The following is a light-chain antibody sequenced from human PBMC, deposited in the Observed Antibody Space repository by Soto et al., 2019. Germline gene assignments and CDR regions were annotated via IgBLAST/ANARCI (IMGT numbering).Light chain of an antibody. V-gene: IGLV1-40*01. CDR1: SSNIGAGYD. Sequence: QSVLTQPPSVSGAPGQRGTISCTGSSSNIGAGYDVHWYQQLPRTAPKLLIYGNNNRPSGVPNRFAGSKAGTSASLAIPGLQAEDEADYYCQSYDISLSGVVFGGGTKVTVL. CDR3: QSYDISLSGVV. CDR2: GNN. J-gene: IGLJ2*01.